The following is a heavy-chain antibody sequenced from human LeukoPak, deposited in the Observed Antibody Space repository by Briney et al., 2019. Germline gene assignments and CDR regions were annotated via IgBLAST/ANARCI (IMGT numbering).Heavy chain of an antibody. CDR3: ARHTRAAAAPYYFDY. Sequence: SGTLSLTCTVSGGSISSYYWSWIRQPPGKGLEWIGYIYYSGSTNYNPSLKSRVTISVDTSKNQFSLKLSSVTAADTAVYYCARHTRAAAAPYYFDYWGQGTLVTVSS. V-gene: IGHV4-59*08. J-gene: IGHJ4*02. D-gene: IGHD6-13*01. CDR2: IYYSGST. CDR1: GGSISSYY.